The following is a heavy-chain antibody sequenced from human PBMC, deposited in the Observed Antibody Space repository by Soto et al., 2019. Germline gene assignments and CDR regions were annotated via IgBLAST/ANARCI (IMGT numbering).Heavy chain of an antibody. V-gene: IGHV4-31*03. CDR1: GGPISSGGYY. J-gene: IGHJ4*02. CDR3: ARYSTYYDIWTGSLAALDY. D-gene: IGHD3-9*01. CDR2: IYYSGST. Sequence: SETLSLTCTVSGGPISSGGYYWSWIRQHPGKGLEWIGYIYYSGSTYYNPSLKSRVTISVDTSKNQFSLKLSSVTAADTAVYYCARYSTYYDIWTGSLAALDYWGQGALVTVSS.